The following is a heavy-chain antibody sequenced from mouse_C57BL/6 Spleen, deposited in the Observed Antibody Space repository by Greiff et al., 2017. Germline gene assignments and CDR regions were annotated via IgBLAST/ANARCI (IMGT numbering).Heavy chain of an antibody. J-gene: IGHJ4*01. D-gene: IGHD4-1*02. CDR2: IHPNSGST. CDR3: AREKFNWDAMDY. CDR1: GYTFTSYW. Sequence: QVQLKQPGAELVKPGASVKLSCKASGYTFTSYWMHWVKQRPGQGLEWIGMIHPNSGSTNYNTKFKSKATLTVDKSSSTAYMQLSSLTSEDTAVYYCAREKFNWDAMDYWGQGTSVTVSS. V-gene: IGHV1-64*01.